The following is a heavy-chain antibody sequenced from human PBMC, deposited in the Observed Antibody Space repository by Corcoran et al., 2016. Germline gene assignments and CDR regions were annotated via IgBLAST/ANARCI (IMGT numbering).Heavy chain of an antibody. CDR2: IFYTGSS. D-gene: IGHD6-19*01. CDR3: ARVIAVSGTRFFQH. J-gene: IGHJ1*01. Sequence: QVQLQESGPGLVQPSETLSLTCTVSGGSLNYYYWSWVRQPPGKGLEWIGYIFYTGSSNYTPSLKSRAVISLDTSRNQFSLRLNSVPAADTALYYCARVIAVSGTRFFQHWGQGTLVTVSS. CDR1: GGSLNYYY. V-gene: IGHV4-59*01.